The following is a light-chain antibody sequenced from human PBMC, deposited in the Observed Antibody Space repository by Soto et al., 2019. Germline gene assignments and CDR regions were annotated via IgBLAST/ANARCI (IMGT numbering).Light chain of an antibody. CDR3: QQSYSTPT. J-gene: IGKJ4*01. CDR1: QSITNW. CDR2: AAS. Sequence: DIQMTQSPSTLSASVGDRVTITCRASQSITNWLAWYQQKPGKAPKPLIYAASSLQSGVPSRFSGSGSGTDFTLTITSLPPEDFATYYCQQSYSTPTFGGGTKVDIK. V-gene: IGKV1-39*01.